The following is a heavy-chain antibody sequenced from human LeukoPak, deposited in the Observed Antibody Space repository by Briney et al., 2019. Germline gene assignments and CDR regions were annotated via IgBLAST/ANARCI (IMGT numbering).Heavy chain of an antibody. J-gene: IGHJ6*02. V-gene: IGHV3-33*01. CDR3: AREGVTYGMDV. Sequence: GGSLRLSCAASGFTFSSYGMHWVRQAPGKGLEWVAVIWYDGSNKYYADSVKGRFTISRDNSKNTLYLQMNSLRAEDTAVYYCAREGVTYGMDVWGQGTTVTVSS. CDR2: IWYDGSNK. CDR1: GFTFSSYG. D-gene: IGHD2-21*02.